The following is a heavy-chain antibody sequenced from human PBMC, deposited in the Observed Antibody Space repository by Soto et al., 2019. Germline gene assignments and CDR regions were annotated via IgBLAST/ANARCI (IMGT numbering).Heavy chain of an antibody. V-gene: IGHV3-72*01. CDR3: VGESFYCFAD. Sequence: EVQLVESGGGLVQPGRSLRLSCAASGFTLSDHHMNWVRRAPGKGLEWLGRSRKRSASFRTEYAASVKGRFTITRDDSKNIVFLELNRLKNDDTAMEYGVGESFYCFADGGQGPRVTGSS. CDR2: SRKRSASFRT. J-gene: IGHJ4*02. D-gene: IGHD3-16*01. CDR1: GFTLSDHH.